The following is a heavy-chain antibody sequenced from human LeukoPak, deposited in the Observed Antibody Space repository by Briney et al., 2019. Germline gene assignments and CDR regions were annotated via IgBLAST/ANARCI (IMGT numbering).Heavy chain of an antibody. J-gene: IGHJ4*02. CDR3: PRDGRFCG. Sequence: GGSLRLSCAASGFTFSSYSMNWVRQAPGKGLEWVSSIGSSSSYIYYADSVKGRFTISRDNAKNSLYLQMNSLRAEDTAVYYCPRDGRFCGWGQGTLVTVSS. D-gene: IGHD3-3*01. CDR1: GFTFSSYS. V-gene: IGHV3-21*01. CDR2: IGSSSSYI.